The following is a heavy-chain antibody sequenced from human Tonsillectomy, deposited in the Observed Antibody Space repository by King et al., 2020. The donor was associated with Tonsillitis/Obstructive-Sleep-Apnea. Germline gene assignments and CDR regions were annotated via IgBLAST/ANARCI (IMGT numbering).Heavy chain of an antibody. CDR1: GYTFTDFF. Sequence: VQLVESGAEVKKPGASVKVSCKASGYTFTDFFIHWVRQAPGQGLEWMGRVNPNSGGTISAQPFQGRVTMTRDTSISTAYMELTSLKSDDTAVYFCARVGETLSHLYYLDVWGTGTTVTVSS. CDR3: ARVGETLSHLYYLDV. J-gene: IGHJ6*03. V-gene: IGHV1-2*06. D-gene: IGHD2/OR15-2a*01. CDR2: VNPNSGGT.